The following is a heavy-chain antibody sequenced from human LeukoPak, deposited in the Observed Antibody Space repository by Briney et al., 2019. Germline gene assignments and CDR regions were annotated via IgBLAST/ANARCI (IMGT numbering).Heavy chain of an antibody. D-gene: IGHD3-22*01. CDR3: TTGYYYDSSGYYSLDY. Sequence: GGSLRLSCAASGFTFSNAWMSWVRQAPGKGLEWVGRIKSKTDGGTTDYAAPVKGRFTISRDDSKNTLYLQMNSLKTEGTAVYYCTTGYYYDSSGYYSLDYWGQGTLVTVSS. CDR1: GFTFSNAW. V-gene: IGHV3-15*01. J-gene: IGHJ4*02. CDR2: IKSKTDGGTT.